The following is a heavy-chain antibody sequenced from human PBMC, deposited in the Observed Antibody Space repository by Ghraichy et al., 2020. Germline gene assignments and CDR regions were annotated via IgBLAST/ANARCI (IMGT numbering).Heavy chain of an antibody. CDR1: GGSISSSDW. CDR3: ARGGDDRSGYEYFLH. V-gene: IGHV4-4*02. D-gene: IGHD3-22*01. J-gene: IGHJ1*01. Sequence: SETLSLTCAVSGGSISSSDWWTWIRQSPGKGLKWIGEISHSGITNYNPSLKSRVAISVEKSKNQFSLKVTSVTAADTAVYYCARGGDDRSGYEYFLHWGQGSLVTVSS. CDR2: ISHSGIT.